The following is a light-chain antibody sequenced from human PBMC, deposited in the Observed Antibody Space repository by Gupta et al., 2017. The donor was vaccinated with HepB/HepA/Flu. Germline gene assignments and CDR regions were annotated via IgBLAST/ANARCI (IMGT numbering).Light chain of an antibody. CDR1: QSLLYSNGYNY. V-gene: IGKV2-28*01. CDR3: MQTLDSPRYT. J-gene: IGKJ2*01. Sequence: DIVMTQSPLSLPVTPGEPASISCRSSQSLLYSNGYNYLDWLLQKPGQSPQLLIYLASNRASGVPDRFSGSGSGTDYTLKISRVEAEDVGVYYCMQTLDSPRYTFGQGTKLEI. CDR2: LAS.